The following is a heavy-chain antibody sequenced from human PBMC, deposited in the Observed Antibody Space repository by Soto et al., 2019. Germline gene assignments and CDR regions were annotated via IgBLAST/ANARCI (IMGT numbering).Heavy chain of an antibody. Sequence: RGSLILSCAASVFTFSIYAMSWVRQAPGKGLEWVSAISGSGGSTYYADSVKGRFTISRDNSKNTLYLQMNSLRAEDTAVYYCAKDDGSSWYVDYWGQGTMVTVSS. CDR1: VFTFSIYA. J-gene: IGHJ4*02. CDR3: AKDDGSSWYVDY. CDR2: ISGSGGST. D-gene: IGHD6-13*01. V-gene: IGHV3-23*01.